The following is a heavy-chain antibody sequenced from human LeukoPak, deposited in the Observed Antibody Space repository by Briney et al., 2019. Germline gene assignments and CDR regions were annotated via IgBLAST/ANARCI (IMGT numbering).Heavy chain of an antibody. CDR2: TYYRSKWYN. J-gene: IGHJ1*01. CDR1: GDSVSSSTAA. V-gene: IGHV6-1*01. D-gene: IGHD3-22*01. CDR3: ARAVYDSSGYYSEYFQK. Sequence: SQTLSLTCAISGDSVSSSTAAWNWIRQSPSRGFEWLGRTYYRSKWYNDYAVFVKSRITVNPDTSKNQFSLQLNSVTPEDTAVYYCARAVYDSSGYYSEYFQKWGQGTLVTVSS.